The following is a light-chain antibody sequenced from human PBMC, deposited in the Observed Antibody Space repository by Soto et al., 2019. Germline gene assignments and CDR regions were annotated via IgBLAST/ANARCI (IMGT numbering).Light chain of an antibody. CDR2: EGT. J-gene: IGLJ3*02. Sequence: QSVLTQPASVSGSPGQSITISCTGTSSDVGSYNLVSWYQQHPGKAPKLMIYEGTKRPSGVSNRFSGSKSGNTASLTISGLQAEDEADYYCCSYAGSITFEVFGGGTKLTVL. CDR1: SSDVGSYNL. V-gene: IGLV2-23*03. CDR3: CSYAGSITFEV.